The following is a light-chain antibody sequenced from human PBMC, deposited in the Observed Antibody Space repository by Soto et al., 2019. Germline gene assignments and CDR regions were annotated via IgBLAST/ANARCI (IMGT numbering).Light chain of an antibody. Sequence: QSALTXPASVSGSPGQSITISCTGTSSDVGGYNYVSWYQQHPGKAPKLMIYEVSNRPSGVSNRFSGSKSGNTASLTISGLQAEDEADYYCSSYTSSSTGVFGTGTKVTVL. V-gene: IGLV2-14*01. J-gene: IGLJ1*01. CDR3: SSYTSSSTGV. CDR2: EVS. CDR1: SSDVGGYNY.